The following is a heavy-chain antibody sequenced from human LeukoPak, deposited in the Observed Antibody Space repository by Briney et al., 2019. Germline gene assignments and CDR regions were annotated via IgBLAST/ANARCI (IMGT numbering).Heavy chain of an antibody. J-gene: IGHJ6*02. CDR2: MNPNSGNT. CDR1: GYTFTGYY. V-gene: IGHV1-8*02. CDR3: ARGLRYCSSTSCYGAVWGYYYYGMDV. Sequence: ASVKVSCKASGYTFTGYYMHWVRQAPGQGLEWMGWMNPNSGNTGYAQKFQGRVTMTRNTSISTAYMELSSLRSEDTAVYYCARGLRYCSSTSCYGAVWGYYYYGMDVWGQGTTVTVSS. D-gene: IGHD2-2*01.